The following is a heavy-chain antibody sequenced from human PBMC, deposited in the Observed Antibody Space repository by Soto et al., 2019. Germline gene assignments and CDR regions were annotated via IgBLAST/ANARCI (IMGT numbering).Heavy chain of an antibody. CDR2: ISYDGSNK. V-gene: IGHV3-30*18. D-gene: IGHD5-12*01. J-gene: IGHJ5*02. Sequence: GGSLRLSCAASGFTFSSYGMHWVRQAPGKGLEWVAVISYDGSNKYYADSVKGRFTISRDNSKNTLYLQMNSLRAEDTAVYYCAKEGGYSGYGAPKNWFDPWGQGTLVTVSS. CDR3: AKEGGYSGYGAPKNWFDP. CDR1: GFTFSSYG.